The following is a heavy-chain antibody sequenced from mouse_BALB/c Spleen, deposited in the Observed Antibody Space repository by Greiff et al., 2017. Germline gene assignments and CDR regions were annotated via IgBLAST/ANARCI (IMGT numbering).Heavy chain of an antibody. CDR3: AREYGNYDAMDY. J-gene: IGHJ4*01. Sequence: VQLKESGPGLVAPSQSLSITCTVSGFSLTSYGVHWVRQPPGKGLEWLGVIWAGGSTNYNSALMSRLSISKDNSKSQVFLKMNSLQTDDTAMYYCAREYGNYDAMDYWGQGTSVTVSS. D-gene: IGHD2-10*02. V-gene: IGHV2-9*02. CDR1: GFSLTSYG. CDR2: IWAGGST.